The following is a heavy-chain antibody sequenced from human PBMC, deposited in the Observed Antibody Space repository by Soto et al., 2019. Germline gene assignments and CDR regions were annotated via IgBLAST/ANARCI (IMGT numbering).Heavy chain of an antibody. CDR3: ARDAPYYYGSGSPLDY. D-gene: IGHD3-10*01. CDR2: IYSGGTT. CDR1: GFTVSSNY. J-gene: IGHJ4*02. Sequence: EVQLVESGGDLVQTGGSLTLSCAASGFTVSSNYMSWVRHAPGNGLVWVSVIYSGGTTYYADSVKGRFTIPRDHSKNTLYLQMNSLRAEDTAVYYCARDAPYYYGSGSPLDYWGQATLVTASS. V-gene: IGHV3-66*01.